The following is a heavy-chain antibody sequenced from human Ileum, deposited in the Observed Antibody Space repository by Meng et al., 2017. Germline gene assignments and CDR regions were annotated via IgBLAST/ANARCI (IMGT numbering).Heavy chain of an antibody. V-gene: IGHV4-4*02. CDR3: ARNGDYSADH. J-gene: IGHJ4*02. D-gene: IGHD2-21*01. CDR2: IHHSGST. CDR1: GGSSSFGYW. Sequence: QVQVQESGPGLVKPSGTLSLTCAVSGGSSSFGYWWSWVRQPPGQGLEWIGEIHHSGSTNYNPSLKSRVTLSVDNSNNQFSLSLTSVTAADTAVYYCARNGDYSADHWGQGILVTVSS.